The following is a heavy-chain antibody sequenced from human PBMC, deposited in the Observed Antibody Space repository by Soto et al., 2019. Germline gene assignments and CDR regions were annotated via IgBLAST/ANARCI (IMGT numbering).Heavy chain of an antibody. CDR3: ARGFKWPNFDY. Sequence: PSETLSLTCTVSGGSISSYYWSWIRQPPGKGLEWIGYIYYSGSTDYNPSLKSRVTISVDTSKNQFSLKLSSVTAADTAVYYCARGFKWPNFDYWGQGTQVTVS. J-gene: IGHJ4*02. D-gene: IGHD5-12*01. CDR2: IYYSGST. CDR1: GGSISSYY. V-gene: IGHV4-59*01.